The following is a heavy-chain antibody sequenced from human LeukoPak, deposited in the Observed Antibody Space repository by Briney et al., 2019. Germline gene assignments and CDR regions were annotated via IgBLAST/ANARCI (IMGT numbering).Heavy chain of an antibody. CDR3: ASGTLSAKYDY. J-gene: IGHJ4*02. V-gene: IGHV3-7*01. Sequence: PGGSLRLSCAASGFTFSSYWMSWVRQAPGKGLEWVANIKQDGSEKYYVDSVKGRFTISRDNAKNSLYLQMNSLRAEDTAVYYCASGTLSAKYDYWGQGTMVTVSS. CDR1: GFTFSSYW. D-gene: IGHD2/OR15-2a*01. CDR2: IKQDGSEK.